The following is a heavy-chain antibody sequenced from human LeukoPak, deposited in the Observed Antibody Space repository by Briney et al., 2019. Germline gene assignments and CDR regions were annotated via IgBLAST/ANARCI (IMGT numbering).Heavy chain of an antibody. Sequence: GGSLRLSCAASGFTFSSYSMNWVRQAPGKGLEWVSSISSSSSYIYYADSVKGRFTISRDNSKNTLYLQMNSLRAEDTAVYYCAKDLGGIAVAGLSHTFDDWGQGTLVTVSS. CDR3: AKDLGGIAVAGLSHTFDD. CDR1: GFTFSSYS. D-gene: IGHD6-19*01. V-gene: IGHV3-21*01. J-gene: IGHJ4*02. CDR2: ISSSSSYI.